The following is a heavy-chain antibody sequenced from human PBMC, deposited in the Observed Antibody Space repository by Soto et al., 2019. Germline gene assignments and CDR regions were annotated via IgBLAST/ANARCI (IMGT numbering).Heavy chain of an antibody. Sequence: AAVKVPCKPSGYTFTDHYMHWVRQAPGRGIEWIAMLNPRDGSTTYGHKLQGRVTVTKDTSTSSVYMELTSLRFDDAGVYYCVRGSGMMTAVLDYWGQGALVTVSS. V-gene: IGHV1-46*01. CDR2: LNPRDGST. CDR1: GYTFTDHY. J-gene: IGHJ4*02. D-gene: IGHD2-21*02. CDR3: VRGSGMMTAVLDY.